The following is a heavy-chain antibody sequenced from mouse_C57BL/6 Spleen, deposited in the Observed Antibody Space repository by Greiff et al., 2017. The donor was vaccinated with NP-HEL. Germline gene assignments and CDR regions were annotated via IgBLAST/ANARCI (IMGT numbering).Heavy chain of an antibody. CDR1: GYTFTSYW. Sequence: QVQLQQSGAELVKPGASVKMSCKASGYTFTSYWITWVKQRPGQGLEWIGDIYPGSGSTNYNEKFKSKATLTVDTSSSTAYMQLSSLTSEDSAVYYCARNPDGYYVGVAYWGQGTLVTVSA. CDR3: ARNPDGYYVGVAY. CDR2: IYPGSGST. D-gene: IGHD2-3*01. J-gene: IGHJ3*01. V-gene: IGHV1-55*01.